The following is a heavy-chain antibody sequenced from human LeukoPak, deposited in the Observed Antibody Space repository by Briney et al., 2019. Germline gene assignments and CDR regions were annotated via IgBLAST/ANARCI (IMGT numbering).Heavy chain of an antibody. D-gene: IGHD6-13*01. CDR2: VYYSGTT. J-gene: IGHJ5*02. CDR3: ARSSAAEGPTHNWFDP. CDR1: GGSTSSIYNY. Sequence: SETLSLTCTVSGGSTSSIYNYWGWIRQPPGQGLEWIWCVYYSGTTYYNPSLKSRVTVSVDTSKNQFSLRLTSVTAADTAVYHCARSSAAEGPTHNWFDPWGQGTLVTVS. V-gene: IGHV4-39*01.